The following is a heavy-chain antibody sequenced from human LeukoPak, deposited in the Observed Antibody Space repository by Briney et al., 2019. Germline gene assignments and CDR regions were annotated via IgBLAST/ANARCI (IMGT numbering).Heavy chain of an antibody. D-gene: IGHD6-19*01. CDR3: AKESYSSGSKH. V-gene: IGHV3-7*01. J-gene: IGHJ1*01. CDR1: GFTFSSYW. Sequence: GGSLRLSCAASGFTFSSYWMSWVRQAPGKGLEWVANIRQDGSEKYYVDSVKGRFTISRDNAKNSLYLQMNSLRAEDTAVYYCAKESYSSGSKHWGQGTLVTVSS. CDR2: IRQDGSEK.